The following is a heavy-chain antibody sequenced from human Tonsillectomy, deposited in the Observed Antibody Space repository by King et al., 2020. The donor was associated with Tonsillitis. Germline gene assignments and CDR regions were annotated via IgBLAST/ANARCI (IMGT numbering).Heavy chain of an antibody. D-gene: IGHD1-26*01. Sequence: QLVQSGAEVKKPGASVKVSCKASGYTFTSSGISLVRQSPEQGLEWMGWISPYNGDTDYGQKFQGRGTMTTATSTRKAYMELRGLRSDDTAVYYCARDMWDLRMDVWGKGTTVTVSS. CDR1: GYTFTSSG. CDR3: ARDMWDLRMDV. CDR2: ISPYNGDT. J-gene: IGHJ6*03. V-gene: IGHV1-18*01.